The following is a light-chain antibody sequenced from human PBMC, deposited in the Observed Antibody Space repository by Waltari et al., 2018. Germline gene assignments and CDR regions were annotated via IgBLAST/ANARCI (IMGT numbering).Light chain of an antibody. CDR2: NTK. CDR1: SGSVSTNYY. Sequence: QTVVTQAPSFSVSPGGTATLTCGLNSGSVSTNYYPSWYQQTPGRSPRTLIYNTKTCSSGVPDRFPGSILGNKAALTITGAQADDESDYYCVLYMSSGISVFGGGTKLTVL. J-gene: IGLJ3*02. V-gene: IGLV8-61*01. CDR3: VLYMSSGISV.